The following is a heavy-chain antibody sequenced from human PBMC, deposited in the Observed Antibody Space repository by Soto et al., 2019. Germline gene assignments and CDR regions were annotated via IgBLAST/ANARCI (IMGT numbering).Heavy chain of an antibody. J-gene: IGHJ5*02. V-gene: IGHV2-5*02. CDR3: AHSGRYCSGGSCYRFDP. Sequence: SGPTLVNPTQTLTLTCTFSGFSLSTSGVGVGWIRQPPGKALEWLALIYWDDDKRYSPSLKSRPTITKDTSKNQVVLTMTNVDPVDTATYYFAHSGRYCSGGSCYRFDPWGQGTLVTVSS. CDR1: GFSLSTSGVG. D-gene: IGHD2-15*01. CDR2: IYWDDDK.